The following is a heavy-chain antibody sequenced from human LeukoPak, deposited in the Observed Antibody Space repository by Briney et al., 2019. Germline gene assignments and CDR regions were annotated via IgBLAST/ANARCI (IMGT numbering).Heavy chain of an antibody. CDR2: IGTAGDT. Sequence: PGGSLRVSCAASGFTFSSYDMHWVRQATGKGLEWVSGIGTAGDTHYPDSVKGRFTISRDNSKNTLYLQMNSLRAEDTAVYYCARATPLWGDFDYWGQGTLVTVSS. CDR3: ARATPLWGDFDY. V-gene: IGHV3-13*01. J-gene: IGHJ4*02. D-gene: IGHD3-10*01. CDR1: GFTFSSYD.